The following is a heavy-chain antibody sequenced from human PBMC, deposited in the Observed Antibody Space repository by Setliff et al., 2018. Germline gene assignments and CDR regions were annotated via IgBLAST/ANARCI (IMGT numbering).Heavy chain of an antibody. CDR3: ARERHLLSTVVIFGLFDF. D-gene: IGHD3-3*01. CDR1: GFTFSHYA. CDR2: IRGSEGRMTA. J-gene: IGHJ4*02. V-gene: IGHV3-23*01. Sequence: HPGGSLRLSCAASGFTFSHYAMTWTRQAPGKGLEWVSVIRGSEGRMTASYVDSVRGRFTISRDNSKNTLSLQMYSLRTEDTALYYCARERHLLSTVVIFGLFDFWGQGALVTVSS.